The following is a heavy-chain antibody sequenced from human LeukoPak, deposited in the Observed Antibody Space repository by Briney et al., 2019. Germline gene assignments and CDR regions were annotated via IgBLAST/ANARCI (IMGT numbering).Heavy chain of an antibody. Sequence: ASVKVSCKASGYTFTGYYMHWVRQAPGQRLEWMGWINPNSGGTTYAQKFQGRVTMTRDTSISTAYMELSRLTSDDTAVYYCARDPYYSSGYTANWFDPWGEGTLVSVSS. CDR2: INPNSGGT. J-gene: IGHJ5*02. CDR3: ARDPYYSSGYTANWFDP. D-gene: IGHD3-22*01. V-gene: IGHV1-2*02. CDR1: GYTFTGYY.